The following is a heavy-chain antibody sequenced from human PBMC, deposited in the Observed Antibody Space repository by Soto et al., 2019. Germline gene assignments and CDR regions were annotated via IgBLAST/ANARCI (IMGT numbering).Heavy chain of an antibody. Sequence: QVKLVQSGAEVKKPGASVKVSCKASGYTFTSYDSNWVRQATGHGLEWMGWMNPTSGNTGYAQKFQGRVTMTRNTSISTAYMELSSLRSEDTAVYYCARGHESSSSDFDYWGQGTLVTVSS. V-gene: IGHV1-8*01. CDR3: ARGHESSSSDFDY. J-gene: IGHJ4*02. CDR2: MNPTSGNT. CDR1: GYTFTSYD. D-gene: IGHD6-6*01.